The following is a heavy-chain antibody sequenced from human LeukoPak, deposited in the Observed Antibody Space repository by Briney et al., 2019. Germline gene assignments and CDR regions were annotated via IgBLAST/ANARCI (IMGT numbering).Heavy chain of an antibody. Sequence: GASVKVSCKASGYTFTSYAMHWVRQAPGQGLEWMGWISAYNGNTNYAQKLQGRVTMTTDTSTSTAYMELRSLRSDDTAVYYCARDTSGVVPAAIEDYWGQGTLVTVYS. CDR1: GYTFTSYA. D-gene: IGHD2-2*02. J-gene: IGHJ4*02. CDR3: ARDTSGVVPAAIEDY. CDR2: ISAYNGNT. V-gene: IGHV1-18*01.